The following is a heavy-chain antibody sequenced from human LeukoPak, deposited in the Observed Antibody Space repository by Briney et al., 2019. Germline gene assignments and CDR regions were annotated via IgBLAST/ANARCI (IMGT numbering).Heavy chain of an antibody. CDR1: GGSFSSYY. Sequence: PSETLSLTCAVYGGSFSSYYWSWIRQSPGKGLEWIAEINHRGDTNYNPSVKSRVTISVDTSKNQFSLKVTSLTAADTAVYYCARGPTISETGCFGYWGQGTLVTVSS. J-gene: IGHJ4*03. D-gene: IGHD3-9*01. V-gene: IGHV4-34*01. CDR2: INHRGDT. CDR3: ARGPTISETGCFGY.